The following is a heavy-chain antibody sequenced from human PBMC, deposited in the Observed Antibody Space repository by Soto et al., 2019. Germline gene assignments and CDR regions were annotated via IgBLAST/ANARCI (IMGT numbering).Heavy chain of an antibody. CDR3: SRASNRYSGYDTDFGLDV. V-gene: IGHV3-33*01. CDR2: IYFDGKNQ. Sequence: VHLVESGGGVVQAGRSLRVSCAASGFIFRNYGMHWVRQAPGKGLEWVAIIYFDGKNQYYADSVKGRFTISRDNSKNMVYLQLNSLRAEDTATYYCSRASNRYSGYDTDFGLDVWGQGTTVTVSS. CDR1: GFIFRNYG. D-gene: IGHD5-12*01. J-gene: IGHJ6*02.